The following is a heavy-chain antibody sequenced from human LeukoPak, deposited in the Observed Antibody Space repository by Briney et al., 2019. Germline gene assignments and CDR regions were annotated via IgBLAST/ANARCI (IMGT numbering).Heavy chain of an antibody. V-gene: IGHV3-53*01. CDR1: GFSVSINY. Sequence: PGGSLRLSCVVSGFSVSINYMNWVRQAPGKGLEWVSIFYSVGSTYYADSVKGRFTISRDNSKNTLYPQMNSLRAEDTAVYYCAGGAYYFEYWGQGTLVTVSS. CDR3: AGGAYYFEY. CDR2: FYSVGST. J-gene: IGHJ4*02.